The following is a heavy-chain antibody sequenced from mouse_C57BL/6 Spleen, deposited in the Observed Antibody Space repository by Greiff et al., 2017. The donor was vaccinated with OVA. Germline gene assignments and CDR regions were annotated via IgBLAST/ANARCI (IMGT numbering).Heavy chain of an antibody. CDR3: ARIGYGSSLYAMDY. J-gene: IGHJ4*01. CDR2: IDPSDSET. CDR1: GYTFTSYW. Sequence: VQLQQPGAELVRPGSSVKLSCKASGYTFTSYWMHWVKQRPIQGLEWIGNIDPSDSETHYNQKFKDKATLTVDKSSSTAYMQLSSLTSEDSAVYYCARIGYGSSLYAMDYWGQGTSVTVSS. D-gene: IGHD1-1*01. V-gene: IGHV1-52*01.